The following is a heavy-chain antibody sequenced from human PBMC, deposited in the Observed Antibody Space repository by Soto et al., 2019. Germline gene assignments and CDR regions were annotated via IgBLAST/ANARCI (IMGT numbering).Heavy chain of an antibody. Sequence: EVQLVESGGGLVQPGRSLRLSCAASGFTFDDYAMHWVRQAPGKGLEWVSGISWNSGSIGYADSVKGRFTISRDNAKNSLYLQMNSLRAEDTALYYCAKDHEQWLVRSIDYWGQGTLVTVSS. D-gene: IGHD6-19*01. V-gene: IGHV3-9*01. J-gene: IGHJ4*02. CDR2: ISWNSGSI. CDR3: AKDHEQWLVRSIDY. CDR1: GFTFDDYA.